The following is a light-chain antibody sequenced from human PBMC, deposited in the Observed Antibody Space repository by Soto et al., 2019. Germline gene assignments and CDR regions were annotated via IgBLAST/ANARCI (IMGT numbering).Light chain of an antibody. CDR3: QQSYSTLVT. Sequence: DIQLTQSPSSLSASVGDRVTITCRGSQNISIFLNWYQQKPGKAPKLLIYTASDLDTGVPSRISGGGSGTEFTLSISSLQPEDFATYYCQQSYSTLVTFGPGTKVDIK. J-gene: IGKJ3*01. V-gene: IGKV1-39*01. CDR1: QNISIF. CDR2: TAS.